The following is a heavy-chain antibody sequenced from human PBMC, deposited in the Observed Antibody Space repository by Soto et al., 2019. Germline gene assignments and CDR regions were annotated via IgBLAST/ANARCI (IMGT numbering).Heavy chain of an antibody. CDR3: DREAVRMRSFDY. CDR2: IYHSGST. D-gene: IGHD3-10*01. Sequence: SETLSLTCAVSGGSISSGGYSWSWIRQPPGKGLEWIGYIYHSGSTYYNPSLKSRVTISVDRSKNQFSLKLGSVTAADTAVYYCDREAVRMRSFDYWGQGTLVTVSS. V-gene: IGHV4-30-2*01. CDR1: GGSISSGGYS. J-gene: IGHJ4*02.